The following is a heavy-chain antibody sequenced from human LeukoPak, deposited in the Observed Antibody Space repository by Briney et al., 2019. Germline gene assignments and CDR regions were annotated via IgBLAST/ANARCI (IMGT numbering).Heavy chain of an antibody. CDR2: TYYRSKWYN. J-gene: IGHJ4*02. CDR1: GDSVSSNSAA. Sequence: KYSQTLSLTCAISGDSVSSNSAACNWIRQSPSRGLEWLGRTYYRSKWYNDYAVSVKSRITINPDTSKNQFSLQLNSVTPEDTAVYYCARVPTLWYISGWYYFDYWGQGTLVTVSS. CDR3: ARVPTLWYISGWYYFDY. V-gene: IGHV6-1*01. D-gene: IGHD6-19*01.